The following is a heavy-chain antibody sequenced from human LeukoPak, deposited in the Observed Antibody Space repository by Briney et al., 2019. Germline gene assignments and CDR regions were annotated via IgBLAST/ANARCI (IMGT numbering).Heavy chain of an antibody. Sequence: GASVKVSCKASTYTFTGYYIHWVRQAPGQGLEWMGWINPNSGGTNYARKFQGRVTMTRDTSISTAYMELSRLRSDDTAVYYCARDERWLQSELDYWGQGTLVTVSS. V-gene: IGHV1-2*02. D-gene: IGHD5-24*01. J-gene: IGHJ4*02. CDR1: TYTFTGYY. CDR3: ARDERWLQSELDY. CDR2: INPNSGGT.